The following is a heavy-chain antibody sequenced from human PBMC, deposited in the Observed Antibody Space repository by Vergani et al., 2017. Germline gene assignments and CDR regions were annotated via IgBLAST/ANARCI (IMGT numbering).Heavy chain of an antibody. J-gene: IGHJ6*02. CDR2: ISGSGCST. Sequence: EVQLFESGGGLVQPGGSLRLSCAASGFTFSSYAMSWVRQAPGKGLEWVSAISGSGCSTYYADSVKGRFIISRDNTHNSLFLQLRSLRAEDAAVYYCARDCTSCGCPDKYGMDVWGQGATVTVCS. D-gene: IGHD2-8*01. CDR3: ARDCTSCGCPDKYGMDV. CDR1: GFTFSSYA. V-gene: IGHV3-23*01.